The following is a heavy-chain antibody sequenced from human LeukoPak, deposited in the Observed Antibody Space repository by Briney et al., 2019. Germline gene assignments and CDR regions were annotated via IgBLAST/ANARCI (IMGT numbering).Heavy chain of an antibody. CDR2: IIPIFGTA. J-gene: IGHJ4*02. Sequence: ASVKVSCKASGGTFSSYAISWVRQAPGQGLEWMGGIIPIFGTANYAQKFQGRVTITADKSTSTAYMELSSLRSEDTAVYYCARDSCISTSCYDYWGQGTLVTVSS. D-gene: IGHD2-2*01. CDR3: ARDSCISTSCYDY. V-gene: IGHV1-69*06. CDR1: GGTFSSYA.